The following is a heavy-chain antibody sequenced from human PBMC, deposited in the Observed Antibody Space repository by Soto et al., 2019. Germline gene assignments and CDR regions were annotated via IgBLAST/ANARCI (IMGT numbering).Heavy chain of an antibody. CDR1: GFTFSRHP. V-gene: IGHV3-30-3*01. D-gene: IGHD2-8*01. CDR2: ISKDGSNK. J-gene: IGHJ4*02. Sequence: GGSLRLSCAASGFTFSRHPMHWVRQAPGKGLEWVTAISKDGSNKDYATPVKGRFTISRDDSKNTLYLQMNSLKTEDTAVYYCTAPCTIGVCYVGYWGQGTLVTVSS. CDR3: TAPCTIGVCYVGY.